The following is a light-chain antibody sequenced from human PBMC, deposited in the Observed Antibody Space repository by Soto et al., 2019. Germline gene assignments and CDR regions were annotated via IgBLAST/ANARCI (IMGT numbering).Light chain of an antibody. V-gene: IGLV2-11*01. J-gene: IGLJ3*02. CDR2: DVN. CDR1: TSDVGSYNY. Sequence: QSVLTQPRSVSGSPGQSVTMSCTGTTSDVGSYNYVSWYRQYPGEAPRLMIYDVNKRPSGVPDRFSGSKSGNTASLTISGLQTEDEADYYCCSYAGNYTAVFGGGTKVTVL. CDR3: CSYAGNYTAV.